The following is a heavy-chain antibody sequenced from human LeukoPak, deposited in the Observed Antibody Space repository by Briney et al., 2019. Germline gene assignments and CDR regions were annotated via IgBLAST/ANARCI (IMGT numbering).Heavy chain of an antibody. CDR2: ISGDGGST. CDR3: AKDLWFGELYGMDV. D-gene: IGHD3-10*01. Sequence: QPGGSLRLSCAAPGFTFDDYAMHWVRQAPGKGLEWVSLISGDGGSTYYADSVKGRFTISRDNSKNSLYLQMNSLRTEDTALYYCAKDLWFGELYGMDVWGQGTTVTVSS. V-gene: IGHV3-43*02. CDR1: GFTFDDYA. J-gene: IGHJ6*02.